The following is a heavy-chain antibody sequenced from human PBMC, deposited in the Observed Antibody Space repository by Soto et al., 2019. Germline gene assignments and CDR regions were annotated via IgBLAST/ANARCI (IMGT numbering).Heavy chain of an antibody. V-gene: IGHV3-66*01. J-gene: IGHJ4*02. Sequence: EVQLVESGGGLVQPGGSLRLSCAASGFTVSNNYMTWVRQAPGKGLERVSVIYRGGRTYYADSVGGRFTISRDNSKNTLYLQMSRLRAEDPAVYYCARDRFGGLAAIFADCWGQGTLVTVSS. CDR1: GFTVSNNY. CDR2: IYRGGRT. CDR3: ARDRFGGLAAIFADC. D-gene: IGHD5-12*01.